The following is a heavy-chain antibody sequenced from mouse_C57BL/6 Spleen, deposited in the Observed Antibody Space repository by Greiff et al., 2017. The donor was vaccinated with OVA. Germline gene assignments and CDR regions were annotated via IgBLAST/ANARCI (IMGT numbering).Heavy chain of an antibody. J-gene: IGHJ3*01. CDR1: GFTFSSYA. CDR3: ARDRDYSNSWFAY. CDR2: ISDGGSYT. D-gene: IGHD2-5*01. Sequence: EVQLVESGGGLVKPGGSLKLSCAASGFTFSSYAMSWVRQTPEKRLEWVATISDGGSYTYYPDNVKGRFTISRDNAKNNLYLQMSHLKSEDTAMYYCARDRDYSNSWFAYWGQGTLVTVSA. V-gene: IGHV5-4*01.